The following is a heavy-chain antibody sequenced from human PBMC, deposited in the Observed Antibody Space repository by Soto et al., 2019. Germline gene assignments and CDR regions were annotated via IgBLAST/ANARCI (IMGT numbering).Heavy chain of an antibody. CDR2: ISYDGSDT. V-gene: IGHV3-30*04. D-gene: IGHD3-16*02. Sequence: QVHLEESGGGVVQPGRSLRLSCAASEFTFSRHTMHWVRQAPGKGLEWVASISYDGSDTYYDDSVKGRFTISRDNSKNTLSVEMDSRRAEDTAVYYCARDRLRLGELSLLGYFDYWGQGTLVTVSS. CDR1: EFTFSRHT. J-gene: IGHJ4*02. CDR3: ARDRLRLGELSLLGYFDY.